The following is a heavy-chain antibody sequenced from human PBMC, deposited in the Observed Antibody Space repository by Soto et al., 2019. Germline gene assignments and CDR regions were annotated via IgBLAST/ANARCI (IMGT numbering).Heavy chain of an antibody. CDR3: LITTSASDI. V-gene: IGHV3-7*01. D-gene: IGHD4-4*01. CDR2: IKQDGSEI. J-gene: IGHJ3*02. CDR1: GFTLRDYW. Sequence: EVQLVESGGGLVQPGGSLRLSCAASGFTLRDYWMSWVRQAPGKGLEWVANIKQDGSEIYYVDSVEGRFTISRDNAKNSLFLQMNSLRAEDTAVYYCLITTSASDIWGQGTLVTVSS.